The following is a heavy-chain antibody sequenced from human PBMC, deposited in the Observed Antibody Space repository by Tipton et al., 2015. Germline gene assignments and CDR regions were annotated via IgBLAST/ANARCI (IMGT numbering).Heavy chain of an antibody. CDR1: GFTFSNAW. Sequence: SLRLSCAASGFTFSNAWMNWVRQAPGKGLEWVGRIKSKTDGGTTDYAAPVKGRFTISRDDSKNTLYLQMNSLRAEDTAVYYCAKEVAVAGGYWGQGTLVTVSS. D-gene: IGHD6-19*01. CDR3: AKEVAVAGGY. CDR2: IKSKTDGGTT. J-gene: IGHJ4*02. V-gene: IGHV3-15*07.